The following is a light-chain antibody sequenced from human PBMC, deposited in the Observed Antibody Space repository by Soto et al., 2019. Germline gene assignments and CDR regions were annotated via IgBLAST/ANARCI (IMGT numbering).Light chain of an antibody. CDR3: QQYNGYSRT. J-gene: IGKJ1*01. V-gene: IGKV1-5*01. Sequence: DIQMTQSPSTLSASVGNRVTITCRASQSLSSWLAWYQQKPGKAPYLLISDVSSLERGVPSRFSGSGSGTEFTLTISSMQPDDFATFYCQQYNGYSRTFGQGTKVDIK. CDR1: QSLSSW. CDR2: DVS.